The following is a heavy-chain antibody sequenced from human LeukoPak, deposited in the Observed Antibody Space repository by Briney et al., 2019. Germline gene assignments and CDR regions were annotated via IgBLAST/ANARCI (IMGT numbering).Heavy chain of an antibody. J-gene: IGHJ4*02. CDR3: ARDYCSSTSCHFDY. D-gene: IGHD2-2*01. CDR1: GYTFTSYV. Sequence: ASVKVSCKASGYTFTSYVISWVRQAPGQGLEWMGWISAYNGNTNYAQKLQGRVTMTTDTSTSTAYMELRSLRSDDTAVYYCARDYCSSTSCHFDYWGQGTLVTVSS. V-gene: IGHV1-18*01. CDR2: ISAYNGNT.